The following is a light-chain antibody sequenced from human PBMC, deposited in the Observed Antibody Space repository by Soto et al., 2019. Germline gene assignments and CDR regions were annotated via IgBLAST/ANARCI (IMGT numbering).Light chain of an antibody. CDR1: SSDVGGYNY. Sequence: QSALTQPASVSGSPGQSITISCTGTSSDVGGYNYVSWYQQHPGKAPKLIIYEVSNRPSGVSNRFSGSKSGTTASLTISGLQAEDEADYYCNSYTSKSTGVFGTGNKLTVL. V-gene: IGLV2-14*01. J-gene: IGLJ1*01. CDR2: EVS. CDR3: NSYTSKSTGV.